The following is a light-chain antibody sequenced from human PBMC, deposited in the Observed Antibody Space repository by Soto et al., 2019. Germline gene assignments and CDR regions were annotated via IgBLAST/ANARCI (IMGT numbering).Light chain of an antibody. Sequence: PGDGVTLSCRASQSVSSRYFAWYQKKPGQAPRLLIYATSTRATGIPDRFSGSGSGTDITLTISRLEPEDFAVYYCQQYGPSPMYTFGQGTKLEIK. J-gene: IGKJ2*01. V-gene: IGKV3-20*01. CDR3: QQYGPSPMYT. CDR1: QSVSSRY. CDR2: ATS.